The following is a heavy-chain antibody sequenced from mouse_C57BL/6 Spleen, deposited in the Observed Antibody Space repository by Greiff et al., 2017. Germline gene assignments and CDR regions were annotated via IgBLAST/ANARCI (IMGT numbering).Heavy chain of an antibody. CDR2: LDPANGNT. CDR3: ARVYYGSSYSYWYFDV. Sequence: VQLQQSVAELVRPGASVKLSCTASGFNIKNTYMHWVKQRPEQGLEWIGRLDPANGNTKYAPKFQGKATITADTSSNTAYLQLSSLTSEDTAIYYCARVYYGSSYSYWYFDVWGTGTTVTVSS. CDR1: GFNIKNTY. J-gene: IGHJ1*03. V-gene: IGHV14-3*01. D-gene: IGHD1-1*01.